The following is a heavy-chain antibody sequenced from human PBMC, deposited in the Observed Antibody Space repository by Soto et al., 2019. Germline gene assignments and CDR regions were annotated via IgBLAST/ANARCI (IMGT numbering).Heavy chain of an antibody. CDR1: GYTFTNFA. Sequence: GASVKVSCKASGYTFTNFAMNWVRQAPGQGLEWMGWINTNTGNPTYAQGLTGRFVFSLDTSVSTAYLQISSLEAEDTAVYYCARDHQCGGGRCYLSFDPWGQGTMVTVSS. V-gene: IGHV7-4-1*01. CDR2: INTNTGNP. CDR3: ARDHQCGGGRCYLSFDP. J-gene: IGHJ5*02. D-gene: IGHD2-15*01.